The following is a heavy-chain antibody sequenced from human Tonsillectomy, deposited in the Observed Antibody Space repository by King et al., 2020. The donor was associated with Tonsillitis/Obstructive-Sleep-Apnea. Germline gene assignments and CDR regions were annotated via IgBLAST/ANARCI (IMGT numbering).Heavy chain of an antibody. Sequence: QLQQWGAGLLKPSETLSLTCAVYGGSFSGYYWSWIRQPPGKGLEWIGEINHSGSTNYNPSLKSRVTISVDTSKNQFSLKLSSVTAADTAVYYCARPFGYCSSTSCYPGDAFDIWGQGTMVTVSS. V-gene: IGHV4-34*01. CDR3: ARPFGYCSSTSCYPGDAFDI. D-gene: IGHD2-2*01. J-gene: IGHJ3*02. CDR2: INHSGST. CDR1: GGSFSGYY.